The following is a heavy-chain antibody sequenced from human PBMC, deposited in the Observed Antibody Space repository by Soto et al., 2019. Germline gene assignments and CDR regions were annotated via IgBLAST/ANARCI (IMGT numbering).Heavy chain of an antibody. V-gene: IGHV3-48*02. CDR1: GFTSSSYS. D-gene: IGHD3-9*01. CDR3: ARDGVQLRYFDWSLSGYYYRMDV. Sequence: GGSLRLSCAASGFTSSSYSMNWVRQAPGKGLEWVSYISSSSSTIYYADSVKGRFTISRDNAKNSLYLQMNSLRDEDTAVYYCARDGVQLRYFDWSLSGYYYRMDVWGQGTTVTVSS. CDR2: ISSSSSTI. J-gene: IGHJ6*02.